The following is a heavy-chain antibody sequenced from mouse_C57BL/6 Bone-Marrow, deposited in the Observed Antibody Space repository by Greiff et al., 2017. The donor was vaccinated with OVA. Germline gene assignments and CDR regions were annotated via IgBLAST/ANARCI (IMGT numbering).Heavy chain of an antibody. J-gene: IGHJ2*01. D-gene: IGHD1-1*01. CDR2: IYPGGGYT. CDR3: ARDGYGSSGFDY. CDR1: GYTFTNYW. V-gene: IGHV1-63*01. Sequence: QVHVKQSGAELVRPGTSVKMSCKASGYTFTNYWIGWAKQRPGHGLEWIGDIYPGGGYTNYNEKFKGKATLTADKSSSTAYMQFSSLTSEDSAIYYCARDGYGSSGFDYWGQGTTLTVSS.